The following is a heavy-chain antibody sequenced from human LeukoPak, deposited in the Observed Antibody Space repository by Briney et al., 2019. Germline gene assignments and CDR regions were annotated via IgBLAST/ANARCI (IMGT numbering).Heavy chain of an antibody. J-gene: IGHJ4*02. CDR1: GGSISSSSYY. CDR3: ASSAWYCSGGSCYPGYFDY. V-gene: IGHV4-39*07. D-gene: IGHD2-15*01. CDR2: IYYTGST. Sequence: PSETLSLTCTVSGGSISSSSYYWGWIRQPPGKGLEWIGSIYYTGSTYYNPSLKSRVTIPVDTSKNQFSLKLSSVTAADTAVYYCASSAWYCSGGSCYPGYFDYWGQGTLVTVSS.